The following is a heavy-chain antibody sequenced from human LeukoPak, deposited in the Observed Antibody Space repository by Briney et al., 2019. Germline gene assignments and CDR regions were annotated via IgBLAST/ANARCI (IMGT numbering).Heavy chain of an antibody. CDR2: MNPNSGNT. Sequence: ASVKVSCKASGYTFTSYDINWVRQATGQGLEWMGWMNPNSGNTGYAQKFQGRVTMTRNTSISIAYMELSSLRSEDTAVYYCARGWDSSGWYGFHWFDPWGQGTLVTVSS. CDR1: GYTFTSYD. J-gene: IGHJ5*02. V-gene: IGHV1-8*01. D-gene: IGHD6-19*01. CDR3: ARGWDSSGWYGFHWFDP.